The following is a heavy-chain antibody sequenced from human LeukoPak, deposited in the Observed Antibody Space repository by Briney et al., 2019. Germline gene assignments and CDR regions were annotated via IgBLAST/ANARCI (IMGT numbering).Heavy chain of an antibody. J-gene: IGHJ1*01. CDR2: IDASGEST. D-gene: IGHD2-2*02. CDR3: ARGCGHSRCYIVQH. V-gene: IGHV1-46*03. Sequence: ASVKVSCKASGYTFTSYPIHWVRQAPGQRPEWMGIIDASGESTTYAQKFQGRVTLNRDTSTSTVYMELSSLRSEDTAVYYCARGCGHSRCYIVQHWGQGTLVTVSS. CDR1: GYTFTSYP.